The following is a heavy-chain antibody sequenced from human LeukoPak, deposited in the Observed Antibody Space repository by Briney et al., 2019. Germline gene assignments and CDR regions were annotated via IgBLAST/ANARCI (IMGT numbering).Heavy chain of an antibody. Sequence: PSETLSLTCDVSGYFIRSGSYWGWIRQPPGKGLEWIGCMFHSGDTYHNPSLKSRVTISADTSKNQFSLKLTSVTAADTAVYYCAKVGAYGDYARHDYWGQGTLVTVSS. CDR3: AKVGAYGDYARHDY. J-gene: IGHJ4*02. CDR2: MFHSGDT. V-gene: IGHV4-38-2*01. D-gene: IGHD4-17*01. CDR1: GYFIRSGSY.